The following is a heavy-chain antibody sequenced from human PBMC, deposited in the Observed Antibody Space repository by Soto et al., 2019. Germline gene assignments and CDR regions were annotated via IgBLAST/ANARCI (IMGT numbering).Heavy chain of an antibody. D-gene: IGHD2-15*01. Sequence: QVQLQESGPGLVKPSQTLSLTCTVTGGSISGGDYYWSWIRQPPGKGLEWTGYIYYSGSTYYNPSLKSRVTRSVDTSKNQFSPKLSSVTAADTAVYYCARDTEITVGYYYYYYGMDVWGQATTVTVSS. CDR2: IYYSGST. V-gene: IGHV4-30-4*01. CDR1: GGSISGGDYY. CDR3: ARDTEITVGYYYYYYGMDV. J-gene: IGHJ6*02.